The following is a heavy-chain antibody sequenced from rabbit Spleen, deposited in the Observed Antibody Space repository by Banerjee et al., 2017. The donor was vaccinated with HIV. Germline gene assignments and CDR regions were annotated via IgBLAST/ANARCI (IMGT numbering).Heavy chain of an antibody. CDR3: ARDSIYANFFSVAAALDL. D-gene: IGHD6-1*01. V-gene: IGHV1S45*01. CDR1: GFSFSGSGY. Sequence: QEQLVESGGGLVQPEGSLTLTCTASGFSFSGSGYMCWVRQAPGKGLEWIGCIDAVGSPNTYCASWAKGRFTISRTSSTTVTLQMTSLTAADTATYFCARDSIYANFFSVAAALDLWGPGTLVTVS. J-gene: IGHJ4*01. CDR2: IDAVGSPNT.